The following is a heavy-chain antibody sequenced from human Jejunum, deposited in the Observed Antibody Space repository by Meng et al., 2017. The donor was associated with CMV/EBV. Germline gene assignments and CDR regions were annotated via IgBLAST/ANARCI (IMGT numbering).Heavy chain of an antibody. V-gene: IGHV3-23*03. J-gene: IGHJ6*02. CDR1: FSPYA. Sequence: FSPYAMSWVRQAPGKGLEWVSDIYAGFSTYYADSVKGRFTISRDNSKNTLYLQMDSLRAADTAVYYCAKRITSARGTKLSSMDVWGQGTTVTVSS. D-gene: IGHD3-10*01. CDR3: AKRITSARGTKLSSMDV. CDR2: IYAGFST.